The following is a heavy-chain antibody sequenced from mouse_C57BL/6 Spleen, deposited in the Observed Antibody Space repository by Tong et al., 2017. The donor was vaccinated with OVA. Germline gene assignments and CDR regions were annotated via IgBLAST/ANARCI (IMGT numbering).Heavy chain of an antibody. CDR2: IYPGDGDT. J-gene: IGHJ4*01. Sequence: VQLQESGPELVKPGASVKISCKASGYTFTDYYINWVKQRPGQGLEWIGWIYPGDGDTNYNGKFKGKATLTADKSSSTAYMQLSSLTSEDSAVYFCANMSPYYYAMDYWGQGTSVTVSS. V-gene: IGHV1-84*01. CDR3: ANMSPYYYAMDY. CDR1: GYTFTDYY.